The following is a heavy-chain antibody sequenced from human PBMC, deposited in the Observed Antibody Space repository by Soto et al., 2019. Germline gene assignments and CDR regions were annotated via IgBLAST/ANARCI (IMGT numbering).Heavy chain of an antibody. CDR2: IYYSGST. V-gene: IGHV4-61*01. D-gene: IGHD3-22*01. Sequence: SETLSLTCTVSGGSVSSGSYYWSWIRQPPGKGLEWIGYIYYSGSTNYNPSLKSRVTISVDTSKNQFSLKLSSVTAADTAVYYCARGSSGYDGEYYYYYYGMDVWGQGTKVTGSS. CDR1: GGSVSSGSYY. J-gene: IGHJ6*02. CDR3: ARGSSGYDGEYYYYYYGMDV.